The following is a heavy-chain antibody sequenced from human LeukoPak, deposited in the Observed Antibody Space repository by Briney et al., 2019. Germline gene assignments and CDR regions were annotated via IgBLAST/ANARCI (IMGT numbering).Heavy chain of an antibody. J-gene: IGHJ4*02. V-gene: IGHV3-9*01. CDR1: GFTLCYFS. Sequence: GGSPRLSCAASGFTLCYFSMRWGRQAPREGPGGGSGISWDSGSIGYADSVKGRFTISRDNAKNSLYLQMNSLRAEDTALYYCAKDGSDYYDSSGYATYFDYWGQGTLVTVSS. CDR3: AKDGSDYYDSSGYATYFDY. D-gene: IGHD3-22*01. CDR2: ISWDSGSI.